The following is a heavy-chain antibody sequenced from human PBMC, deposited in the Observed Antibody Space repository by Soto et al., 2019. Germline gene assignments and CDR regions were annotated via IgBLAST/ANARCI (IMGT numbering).Heavy chain of an antibody. CDR1: GFTFSSYG. CDR2: ISYDGSNK. J-gene: IGHJ4*02. CDR3: AKDASSGWYVFAY. Sequence: GGSLRLSCAASGFTFSSYGMHWVRQAPGKGLEWVAVISYDGSNKYYADSVKGRFTISRDNSKNTLYLQMNSLRAEDTAVYYCAKDASSGWYVFAYWGQGTLVTVSS. V-gene: IGHV3-30*18. D-gene: IGHD6-19*01.